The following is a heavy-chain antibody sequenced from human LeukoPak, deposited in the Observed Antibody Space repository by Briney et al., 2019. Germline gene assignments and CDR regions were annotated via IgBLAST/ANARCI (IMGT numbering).Heavy chain of an antibody. Sequence: PGGSLRLSCAASGFTFSSYAMSWVRQAPGKGLEWVSAISGSGGSTYYADYVKGRFTISRDNSKNTLYLQMNSLRAEDTAVYYCAKDGSGGVFCMDVWGQGTTVTVSS. CDR3: AKDGSGGVFCMDV. CDR1: GFTFSSYA. CDR2: ISGSGGST. J-gene: IGHJ6*02. D-gene: IGHD2-15*01. V-gene: IGHV3-23*01.